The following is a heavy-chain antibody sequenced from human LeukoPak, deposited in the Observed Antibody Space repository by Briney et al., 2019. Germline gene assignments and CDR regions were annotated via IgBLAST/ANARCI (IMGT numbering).Heavy chain of an antibody. CDR2: IKGYNGDT. D-gene: IGHD1-26*01. J-gene: IGHJ4*02. CDR1: GYTFTSYG. V-gene: IGHV1-18*01. Sequence: ASVKVSCKASGYTFTSYGISWVRQAPGQGLEWMGWIKGYNGDTNYAQKFQGRVTMTTDTFTSTAYMELRSLRSDDTAVYYCAREGGIVGALDYWGQGTLVTVSS. CDR3: AREGGIVGALDY.